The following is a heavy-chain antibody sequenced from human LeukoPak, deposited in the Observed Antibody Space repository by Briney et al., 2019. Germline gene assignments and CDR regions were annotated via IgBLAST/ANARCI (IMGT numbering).Heavy chain of an antibody. CDR3: AKLLGEEY. D-gene: IGHD6-6*01. CDR2: VYHSGR. CDR1: GASVSSYY. V-gene: IGHV4-59*02. J-gene: IGHJ4*02. Sequence: SETLSLTCSVSGASVSSYYWSWVRQSPGKGLEWIGYVYHSGRSSNPSLQSRVTISQDTSRNQFSLKMTSVTAADTAVYYCAKLLGEEYWGQGTLVVVSS.